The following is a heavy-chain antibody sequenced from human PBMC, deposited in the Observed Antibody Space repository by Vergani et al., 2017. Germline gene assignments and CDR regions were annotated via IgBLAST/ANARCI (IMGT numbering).Heavy chain of an antibody. Sequence: QLQLQESGPGLVKPSETLSLTCTVSGGSISSSSYYWGWIRQPPGKGLEWIGSIYYSGSTYYNPSLKSRVTISVDTSKNQFSLKLSSVTAADTAVYYCARVYYDYGWGSYRYRGYYFDYWGQGTLVTVSS. V-gene: IGHV4-39*07. D-gene: IGHD3-16*02. J-gene: IGHJ4*02. CDR2: IYYSGST. CDR3: ARVYYDYGWGSYRYRGYYFDY. CDR1: GGSISSSSYY.